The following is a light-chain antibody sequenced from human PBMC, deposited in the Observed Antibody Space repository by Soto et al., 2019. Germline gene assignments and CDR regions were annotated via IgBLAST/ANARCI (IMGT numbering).Light chain of an antibody. CDR1: RTVSTN. J-gene: IGKJ3*01. V-gene: IGKV3-15*01. CDR3: QQYNNWPPGAT. CDR2: YTS. Sequence: DIVMTQSPATLSVSPGERATLSCRASRTVSTNLAWYQQKPGQAPRRLIYYTSTRATGIPARFSGSGSDKEFTLTISSLQSEDFAFYYCQQYNNWPPGATFGPGTTVEIK.